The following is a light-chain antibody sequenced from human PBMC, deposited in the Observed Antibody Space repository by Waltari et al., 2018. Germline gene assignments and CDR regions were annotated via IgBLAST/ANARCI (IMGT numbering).Light chain of an antibody. CDR3: YSYTTSGIYV. Sequence: QSALTQPPSVSGYPGQSVTISCAGTNSDVGFYNRVSWYQQSPGTAPKLIVYQVSNRPSGVPDRFSGSKSGSTASLTISGLQAEDEADYYCYSYTTSGIYVFGTGTKVSVL. V-gene: IGLV2-18*02. CDR1: NSDVGFYNR. J-gene: IGLJ1*01. CDR2: QVS.